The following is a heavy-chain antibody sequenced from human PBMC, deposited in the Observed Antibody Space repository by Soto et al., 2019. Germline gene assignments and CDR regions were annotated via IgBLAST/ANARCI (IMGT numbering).Heavy chain of an antibody. CDR1: GFTFSSYA. CDR2: ISGRTGT. CDR3: AKSYGDYPYYYGMDV. Sequence: EVQLLESGGGLVQPGGSLRLSCAASGFTFSSYAMSWVRQAPGKGLEWVSGISGRTGTYYSDSVKGRFTISRDNSKNTLYLQMNSLRAEDTAVYYCAKSYGDYPYYYGMDVWGQGTTVTVSS. J-gene: IGHJ6*02. V-gene: IGHV3-23*01. D-gene: IGHD4-17*01.